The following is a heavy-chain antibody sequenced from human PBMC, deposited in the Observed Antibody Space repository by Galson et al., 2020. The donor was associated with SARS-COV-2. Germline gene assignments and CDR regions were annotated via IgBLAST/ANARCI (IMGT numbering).Heavy chain of an antibody. J-gene: IGHJ5*02. CDR1: GYTLTELS. CDR2: FDPEDGET. Sequence: ASVKVSCKVSGYTLTELSMHWVRLAPGKGLEWMGGFDPEDGETIYAQKFQGRVTMTEDTSTDTAYMELSSLRSEDTAVYYCATTTPVDQTNWFDPWGQGTLVTVSS. V-gene: IGHV1-24*01. CDR3: ATTTPVDQTNWFDP.